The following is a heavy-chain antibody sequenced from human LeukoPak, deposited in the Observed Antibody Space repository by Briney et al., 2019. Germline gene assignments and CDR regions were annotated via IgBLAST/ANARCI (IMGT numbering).Heavy chain of an antibody. J-gene: IGHJ4*02. V-gene: IGHV1-2*02. D-gene: IGHD6-19*01. Sequence: ASVKVSCKASGYTFTSYYMHWVRQAPGQGLEWMGWINPNSGGTNYAQKFQGRVTMTRDTSISTAYMELSRLRSDDTAVYYCARDYGSGWYRVAGLDYWGQGTLVTVSS. CDR3: ARDYGSGWYRVAGLDY. CDR1: GYTFTSYY. CDR2: INPNSGGT.